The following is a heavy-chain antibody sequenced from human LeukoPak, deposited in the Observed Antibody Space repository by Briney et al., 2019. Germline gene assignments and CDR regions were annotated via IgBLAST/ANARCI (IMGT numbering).Heavy chain of an antibody. Sequence: SETLSLTCTVSGGSISSSSYYWGWIRQPPGKGLEWIGSIYYSGSTYYNPSLKSRVTISVDTSKNQFSLKLSSVTAADTAVYYCAREAYYYGSGSYWYYYYMDVWGKGTTVTVSS. V-gene: IGHV4-39*07. J-gene: IGHJ6*03. D-gene: IGHD3-10*01. CDR2: IYYSGST. CDR3: AREAYYYGSGSYWYYYYMDV. CDR1: GGSISSSSYY.